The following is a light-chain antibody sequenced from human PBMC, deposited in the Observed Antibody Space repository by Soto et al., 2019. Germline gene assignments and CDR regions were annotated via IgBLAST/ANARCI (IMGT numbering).Light chain of an antibody. CDR3: AAWDDSLNGVV. CDR1: SSNIGSNT. Sequence: QSVLTQPPSASGTPGQRVTISCSGSSSNIGSNTVNWYQPLPGTSPKLLICSNNQRPSGVPDRFSGSKSGTSASLAISGLQSEDEADYYCAAWDDSLNGVVFVGGTKLTVL. V-gene: IGLV1-44*01. CDR2: SNN. J-gene: IGLJ2*01.